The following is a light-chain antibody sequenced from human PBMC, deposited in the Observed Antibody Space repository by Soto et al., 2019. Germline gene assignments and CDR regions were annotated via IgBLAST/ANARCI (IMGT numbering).Light chain of an antibody. CDR2: EVS. CDR3: CPYAGSYTYV. CDR1: SGDVGSYNL. V-gene: IGLV2-23*02. Sequence: QSVLTQPASVSGSPGQSIIISCTGASGDVGSYNLVSWYQQHPGKAPKLMIYEVSKRPSGVSNRFSGSKSGNTASLTISELQSEDEADYYCCPYAGSYTYVFGIGTKLTVL. J-gene: IGLJ1*01.